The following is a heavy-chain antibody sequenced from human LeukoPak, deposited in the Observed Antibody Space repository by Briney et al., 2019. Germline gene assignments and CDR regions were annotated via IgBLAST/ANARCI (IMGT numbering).Heavy chain of an antibody. J-gene: IGHJ6*03. CDR3: ARDGLAYCSSTSCKVGYYYMDV. V-gene: IGHV1-46*01. CDR2: INPSGGST. Sequence: ASVKVSCKASGYTFTSYYMHWVRQAPGQGLEWMGIINPSGGSTSYAQKFQGRVTMTRETSTSTVYMELSSLRSEDTAVYYCARDGLAYCSSTSCKVGYYYMDVWGKGTTVTVSS. D-gene: IGHD2-2*01. CDR1: GYTFTSYY.